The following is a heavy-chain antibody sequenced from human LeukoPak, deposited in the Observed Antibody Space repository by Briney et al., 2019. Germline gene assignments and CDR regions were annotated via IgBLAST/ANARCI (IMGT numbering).Heavy chain of an antibody. Sequence: PGGSLRLSCAASGFTFSSYEMNWVRQAPGKGLEWVSYISSSGSTIYYADSVKGRFTISRDNAKNSLYLQMNSLRAEDTAVYYCARRHIVVVTAIYYYGMDVWGQGTTVTVSS. D-gene: IGHD2-21*02. CDR2: ISSSGSTI. V-gene: IGHV3-48*03. CDR3: ARRHIVVVTAIYYYGMDV. J-gene: IGHJ6*02. CDR1: GFTFSSYE.